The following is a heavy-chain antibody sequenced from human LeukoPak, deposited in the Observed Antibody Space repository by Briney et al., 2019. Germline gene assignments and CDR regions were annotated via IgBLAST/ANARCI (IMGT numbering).Heavy chain of an antibody. D-gene: IGHD2-21*01. Sequence: GGSLRLSCAASGFTFDDYAMHWVRQAPGKGLEWVSGISWNSGSIGYADSVKGRFTISRDNAKNSLYLQMNSLRAEDMALYYCAKSWLRGGDCYCDAFDIWGQGTMVTVSS. V-gene: IGHV3-9*03. J-gene: IGHJ3*02. CDR1: GFTFDDYA. CDR3: AKSWLRGGDCYCDAFDI. CDR2: ISWNSGSI.